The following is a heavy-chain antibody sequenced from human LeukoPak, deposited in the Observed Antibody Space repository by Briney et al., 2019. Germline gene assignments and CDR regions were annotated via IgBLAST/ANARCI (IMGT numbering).Heavy chain of an antibody. D-gene: IGHD6-13*01. V-gene: IGHV4-59*01. Sequence: SETLSLTCTVSGRSISRYHWSWIRQPPGKGLVWIRYIYYSLSTKYSPFLNSRVTTSLDTSKNQFSPKLSSMSAADTAVYYWASAPGIAAAGTLGAFEIWGQGTMVTVSS. J-gene: IGHJ3*02. CDR2: IYYSLST. CDR1: GRSISRYH. CDR3: ASAPGIAAAGTLGAFEI.